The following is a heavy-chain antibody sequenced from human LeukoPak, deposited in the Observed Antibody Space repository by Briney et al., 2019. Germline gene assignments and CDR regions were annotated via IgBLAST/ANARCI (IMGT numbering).Heavy chain of an antibody. D-gene: IGHD1-14*01. CDR1: GFTFSSYG. CDR3: AKSPTAYYYYMDV. Sequence: GGSLRLSCAASGFTFSSYGMSWVRQAPGKGLEWVSVISGSGDRIYYGDSVKGRFTISRDNSKNTLYLQMNSLRAEDTAVYYCAKSPTAYYYYMDVWGKGTTVTISS. V-gene: IGHV3-23*01. CDR2: ISGSGDRI. J-gene: IGHJ6*03.